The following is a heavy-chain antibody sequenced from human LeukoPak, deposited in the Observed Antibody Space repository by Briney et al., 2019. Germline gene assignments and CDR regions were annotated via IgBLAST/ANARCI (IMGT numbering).Heavy chain of an antibody. J-gene: IGHJ5*02. CDR2: IYSSGNT. Sequence: SETLSLTCCVSGGSIHSYYWSWIRQPAGKGLEWIGRIYSSGNTNYNPSLKSRVTMSVDTSKNQFSLKLSSVTAADRAVYYCARVRGVNHRSNWCDPWGQGTLVTVSS. V-gene: IGHV4-4*07. CDR1: GGSIHSYY. D-gene: IGHD3-10*01. CDR3: ARVRGVNHRSNWCDP.